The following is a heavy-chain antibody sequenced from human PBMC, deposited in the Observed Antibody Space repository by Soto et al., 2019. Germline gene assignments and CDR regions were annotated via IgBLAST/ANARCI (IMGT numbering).Heavy chain of an antibody. D-gene: IGHD4-17*01. V-gene: IGHV3-30-3*01. CDR1: GFTFSSYA. Sequence: QVQLVESGGGVVQPGRSLRLSCAASGFTFSSYAMHWVRQAPGKGLEWVAVISYDGSNKYYADSGKGRFTISRDNSKNTLYLQMNSLRAEDTAVYYCARGRDYADYWGQGTLVTVSS. J-gene: IGHJ4*02. CDR3: ARGRDYADY. CDR2: ISYDGSNK.